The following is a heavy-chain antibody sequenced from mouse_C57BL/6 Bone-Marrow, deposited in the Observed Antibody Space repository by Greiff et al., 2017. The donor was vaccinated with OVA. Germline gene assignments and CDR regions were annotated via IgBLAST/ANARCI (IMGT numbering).Heavy chain of an antibody. CDR1: GYTFTSYW. CDR3: ARRGGSSFWYFDV. D-gene: IGHD1-1*01. Sequence: QVHVKQPGAELVMPGASVKLSCKASGYTFTSYWMHWVKQRPGQGLEWIGEIDPSDSYTNYNQKFKGKSTLTVDKSSSTAYMQLSSLTSEDSAVYYCARRGGSSFWYFDVWGTGTTVTVSS. CDR2: IDPSDSYT. V-gene: IGHV1-69*01. J-gene: IGHJ1*03.